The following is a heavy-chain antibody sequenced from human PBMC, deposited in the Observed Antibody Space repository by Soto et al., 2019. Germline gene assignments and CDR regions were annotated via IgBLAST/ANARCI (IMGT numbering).Heavy chain of an antibody. D-gene: IGHD4-17*01. J-gene: IGHJ4*02. CDR2: INAEGTTT. Sequence: EVQLVESGGGLVEPGESLRLSCSASGFTFTNYWMHWVRQAPGKGLVWVSRINAEGTTTNYADSVKGRFTTSRDNAKNTLYLQMNSRGAEDTAVYYCACSARGLYGDYNWGQGTLVTVSS. CDR3: ACSARGLYGDYN. V-gene: IGHV3-74*01. CDR1: GFTFTNYW.